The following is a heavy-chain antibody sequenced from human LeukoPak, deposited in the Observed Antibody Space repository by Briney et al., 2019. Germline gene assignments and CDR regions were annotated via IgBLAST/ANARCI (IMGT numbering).Heavy chain of an antibody. V-gene: IGHV3-30*02. Sequence: GGSLRLSCAASRFTFSSYGMHWVRQAPGKGLEWVAFIRYDGSNKYYADSVKGRFTISRDNSKNTLYLQMNSLRAEDTAVYYCAKRWSRDYWGQGTLVTVSS. D-gene: IGHD2-15*01. CDR2: IRYDGSNK. CDR1: RFTFSSYG. J-gene: IGHJ4*02. CDR3: AKRWSRDY.